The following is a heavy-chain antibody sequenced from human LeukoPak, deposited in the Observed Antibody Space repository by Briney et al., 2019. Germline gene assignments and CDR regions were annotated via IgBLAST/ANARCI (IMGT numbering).Heavy chain of an antibody. CDR1: GYTFTSYG. CDR2: INPNSGGT. Sequence: ASVKVSCKASGYTFTSYGITWVRQAPGQGLEWMGWINPNSGGTNYAQKFQGRVTMTRDTSISTAYMELSRLRSDDTAVYYCARVSWYGSILGYFDYWGQGTLVTASS. V-gene: IGHV1-2*02. J-gene: IGHJ4*02. D-gene: IGHD6-13*01. CDR3: ARVSWYGSILGYFDY.